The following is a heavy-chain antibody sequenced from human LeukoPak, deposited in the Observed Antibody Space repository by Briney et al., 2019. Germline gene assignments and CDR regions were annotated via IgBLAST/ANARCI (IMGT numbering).Heavy chain of an antibody. CDR1: GYTFTGYY. J-gene: IGHJ3*02. CDR2: INPNSGGT. D-gene: IGHD4-17*01. CDR3: ARKRVTNNDALDI. V-gene: IGHV1-2*02. Sequence: ASVKVSCKASGYTFTGYYMHWVRQAPGQGLEWMGWINPNSGGTNYAQKFQGRVTMTRDTSISTAYMELSRLRSDDTAVYYCARKRVTNNDALDIWGQGTMVTVSS.